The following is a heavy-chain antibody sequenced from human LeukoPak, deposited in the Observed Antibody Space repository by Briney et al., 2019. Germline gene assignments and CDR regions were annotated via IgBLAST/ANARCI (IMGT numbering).Heavy chain of an antibody. V-gene: IGHV3-53*01. J-gene: IGHJ4*02. CDR1: GLTASNND. CDR2: IDIRGDT. CDR3: ARRTGYGYGLDC. Sequence: GGSLRLSCAASGLTASNNDVSWVRQAPGKGLEWVSVIDIRGDTYYAETVKGRFTISRDKSKNTVSLQMDSLRAEDTAVYFCARRTGYGYGLDCWGQGTLVTVSS. D-gene: IGHD5-18*01.